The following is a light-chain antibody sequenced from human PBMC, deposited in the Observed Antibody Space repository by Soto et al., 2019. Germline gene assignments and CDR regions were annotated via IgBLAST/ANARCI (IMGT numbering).Light chain of an antibody. CDR2: AAS. J-gene: IGKJ1*01. CDR1: QSISSY. V-gene: IGKV1-39*01. CDR3: QQSYSTPRT. Sequence: QMTQSPSSLSASVGDRVTITCRASQSISSYLNWYQQKQGKAPKLLIYAASSLQSGVPSRFSGIGYGTDLTITISSLQPEDVETYYGQQSYSTPRTFGQGTKVDIK.